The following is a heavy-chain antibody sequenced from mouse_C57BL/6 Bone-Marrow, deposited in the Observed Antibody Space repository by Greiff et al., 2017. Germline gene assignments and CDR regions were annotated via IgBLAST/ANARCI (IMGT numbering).Heavy chain of an antibody. V-gene: IGHV1-26*01. D-gene: IGHD1-1*01. CDR1: GYTFTDYY. CDR2: INPNNGGT. Sequence: VQLQQSGPELVKPGASVKISCKASGYTFTDYYMNWVKQSHGQSLEWIGDINPNNGGTSYNQKFKGKATLTVDKSSSTAYMELRSLTSEDSAVYYCARLEIITTLVATSYYAMDYWGQGTAVTVSS. CDR3: ARLEIITTLVATSYYAMDY. J-gene: IGHJ4*01.